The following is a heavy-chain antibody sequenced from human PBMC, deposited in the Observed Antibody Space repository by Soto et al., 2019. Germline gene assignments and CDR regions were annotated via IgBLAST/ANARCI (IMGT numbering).Heavy chain of an antibody. CDR2: IYYSGST. D-gene: IGHD2-15*01. V-gene: IGHV4-31*03. CDR3: ARVRYCSGGSCYPRFDP. CDR1: GGSISSGGYY. J-gene: IGHJ5*02. Sequence: QVQLQESGPGLVKPSQTLSLTCTVSGGSISSGGYYWSWIRQHPGKGLEWIGYIYYSGSTYYNPSLTRRVTISGDTSKNQFSLKLSSVTAADTAVYYCARVRYCSGGSCYPRFDPWGQGTLVTVSS.